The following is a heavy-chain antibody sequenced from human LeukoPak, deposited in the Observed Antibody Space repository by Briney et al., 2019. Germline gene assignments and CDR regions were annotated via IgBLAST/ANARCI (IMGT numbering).Heavy chain of an antibody. V-gene: IGHV3-23*01. CDR3: AKGRVSYCSGGSCYSSPFGY. D-gene: IGHD2-15*01. CDR2: ISGSGGST. J-gene: IGHJ4*02. Sequence: GGSLRLSCAASGFTFSSYAMSWVRQAPGKGLEWVSAISGSGGSTYYADSVKGRFTISRDNSKNTLYLQMNSLRAEDTAVYYCAKGRVSYCSGGSCYSSPFGYWGQGTLVTVSS. CDR1: GFTFSSYA.